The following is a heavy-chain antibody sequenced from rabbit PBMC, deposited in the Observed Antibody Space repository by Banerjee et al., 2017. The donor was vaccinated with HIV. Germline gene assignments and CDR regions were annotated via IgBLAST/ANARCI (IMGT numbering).Heavy chain of an antibody. CDR3: ARDLAGVIGWNFDL. Sequence: QEQLVESGGGLVQPEGSLTLTCTASGFTISSSYYMCWVRQAPGKGLEWIACIYTGSSGRTDYASWAKGRFTISKTSSTTVTLQMTSLTAAETATYLCARDLAGVIGWNFDLWGQGTLVTVS. J-gene: IGHJ4*01. CDR2: IYTGSSGRT. D-gene: IGHD4-1*01. CDR1: GFTISSSYY. V-gene: IGHV1S45*01.